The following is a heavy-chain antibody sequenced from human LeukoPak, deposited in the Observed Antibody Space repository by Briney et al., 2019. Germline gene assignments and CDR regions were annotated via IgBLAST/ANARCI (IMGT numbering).Heavy chain of an antibody. CDR1: GGSFSGYY. CDR3: ARGRRITGTKFDP. V-gene: IGHV4-34*01. CDR2: INHSGST. D-gene: IGHD1-7*01. J-gene: IGHJ5*02. Sequence: SETLSLTCAVYGGSFSGYYWSWIRQPPGKGLEWIGEINHSGSTNYNPSLKSRVTISVDTSKNQFSLKLSSVTAADTAVYYCARGRRITGTKFDPWGQGTLVTVSS.